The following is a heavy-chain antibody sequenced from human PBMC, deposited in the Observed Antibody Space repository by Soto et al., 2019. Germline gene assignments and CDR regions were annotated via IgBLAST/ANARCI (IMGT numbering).Heavy chain of an antibody. D-gene: IGHD2-15*01. CDR2: ISPGSRYP. CDR3: VRGGGGGMFDP. CDR1: GFTFGDSY. V-gene: IGHV3-11*06. J-gene: IGHJ5*02. Sequence: PGGSLRLSCAGSGFTFGDSYMSWIRQAPGKGLEWLSYISPGSRYPAYADSVKGRFTISRDNAKRSLYLQMMSLTAEDTAIYYCVRGGGGGMFDPWGQGTIVTVPS.